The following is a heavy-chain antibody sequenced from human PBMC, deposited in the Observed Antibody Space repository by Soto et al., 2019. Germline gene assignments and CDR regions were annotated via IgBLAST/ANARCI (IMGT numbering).Heavy chain of an antibody. CDR1: GGSISSYY. D-gene: IGHD3-9*01. Sequence: SETLSLTCTVSGGSISSYYWSWIRQPPGKGLEWIGYIYYSGSTNYNPSLKSRVTISVDTSKNQFSLKLSSVTAADTAVYYCAGSPYYDFLTGKNYYYYYYMDVWGKGTTVTVSS. CDR2: IYYSGST. V-gene: IGHV4-59*08. J-gene: IGHJ6*03. CDR3: AGSPYYDFLTGKNYYYYYYMDV.